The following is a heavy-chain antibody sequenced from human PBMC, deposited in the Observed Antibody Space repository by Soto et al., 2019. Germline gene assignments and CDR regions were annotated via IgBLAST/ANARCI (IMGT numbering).Heavy chain of an antibody. CDR2: IYYRGTA. Sequence: QLQLRESGPGLVQPAQTLSLTCTVAGGSITGGFSYWTWVRQPPGKGLEWVGHIYYRGTAYYNPSLKSRVALSVDPAQNRFSLKLSSVTAADTAIYFCARSLPGGTVFYMDIWGEGTTVTVSS. V-gene: IGHV4-31*03. D-gene: IGHD1-26*01. CDR3: ARSLPGGTVFYMDI. CDR1: GGSITGGFSY. J-gene: IGHJ6*03.